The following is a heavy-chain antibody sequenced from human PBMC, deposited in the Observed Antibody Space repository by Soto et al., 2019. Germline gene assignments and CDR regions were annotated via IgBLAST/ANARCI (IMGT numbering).Heavy chain of an antibody. CDR2: IYHSGST. J-gene: IGHJ4*02. CDR3: ARYSVGSTFDY. CDR1: SGSIISSNW. D-gene: IGHD1-26*01. Sequence: PSETLSLTCAVSSGSIISSNWWRWVRQPPGKGLEWIGEIYHSGSTNYNPSLKRRVTISVDKSKNQFSLKLSSVTAADTAVYYCARYSVGSTFDYWGQGTLVTVSS. V-gene: IGHV4-4*02.